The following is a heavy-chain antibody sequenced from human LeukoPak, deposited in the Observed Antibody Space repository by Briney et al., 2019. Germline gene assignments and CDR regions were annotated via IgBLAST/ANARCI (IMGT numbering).Heavy chain of an antibody. J-gene: IGHJ3*02. V-gene: IGHV1-69*05. CDR2: IIPIFGTA. Sequence: GASVKVSCKASGGTFSSYAISWVRQAPGQGREWMGRIIPIFGTANYAQKFQGRVTITTDESTSTAYMELSSLRSEDTAVYYCARDPPHYYDSSGYYFVGAFDIWGQGTMVTVSS. D-gene: IGHD3-22*01. CDR3: ARDPPHYYDSSGYYFVGAFDI. CDR1: GGTFSSYA.